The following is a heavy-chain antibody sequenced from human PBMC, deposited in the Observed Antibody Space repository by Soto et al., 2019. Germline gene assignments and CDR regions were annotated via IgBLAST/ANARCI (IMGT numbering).Heavy chain of an antibody. D-gene: IGHD1-26*01. CDR1: GGSIISASYS. J-gene: IGHJ5*02. CDR3: AREYGARMERWIDA. CDR2: IYSSRRT. V-gene: IGHV4-31*01. Sequence: QVQLQESGPRLVKPSQTLSLSCAVSGGSIISASYSWNWIRPSPGRGLEWLGLIYSSRRTYSTPSLNILVSISLVTSTNQLSMKLTSVTAADAAVYFCAREYGARMERWIDAWHQGILVNVSS.